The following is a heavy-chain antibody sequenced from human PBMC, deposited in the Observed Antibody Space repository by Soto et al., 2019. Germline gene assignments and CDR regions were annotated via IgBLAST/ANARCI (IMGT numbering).Heavy chain of an antibody. D-gene: IGHD6-6*01. CDR1: GFTFSNAW. Sequence: EVQLVESGGGLVKPGGSLRLSCAASGFTFSNAWMNWVRQAPEKGLEWVGRIKSKTDGGTTDYAAPVKGRFTTSRDDSKNTLYLQMHSLKPEATALYYCSTFSSTSFYYYYGMDDWGQGTTVTVSS. V-gene: IGHV3-15*07. CDR2: IKSKTDGGTT. J-gene: IGHJ6*02. CDR3: STFSSTSFYYYYGMDD.